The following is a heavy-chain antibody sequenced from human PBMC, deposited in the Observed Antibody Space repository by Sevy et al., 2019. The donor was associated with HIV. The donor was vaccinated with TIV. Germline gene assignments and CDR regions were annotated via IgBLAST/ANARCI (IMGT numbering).Heavy chain of an antibody. CDR3: ARALRSGWYRYYFDY. Sequence: GASVKVSCKASGYTFTSYGISWVRQAPGQGLEWMGWISAYNGNTNYAQKLQGRVTMTTDTSTSTAYMELRSLRSDDTAVYYCARALRSGWYRYYFDYWGQGTLVTVSS. CDR2: ISAYNGNT. CDR1: GYTFTSYG. V-gene: IGHV1-18*01. J-gene: IGHJ4*02. D-gene: IGHD6-19*01.